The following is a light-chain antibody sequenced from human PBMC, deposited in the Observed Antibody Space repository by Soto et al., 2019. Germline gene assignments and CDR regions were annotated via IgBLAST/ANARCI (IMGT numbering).Light chain of an antibody. J-gene: IGKJ1*01. CDR1: QRISTY. CDR3: QQSYSTSRT. V-gene: IGKV1-39*01. Sequence: DIQMTQSPSSLSASVGDRVTITCRASQRISTYLNWYQQKPGKAPKLLIFAASTLQSGVPSRFSGSGSGTDFTLTISSLQLEDFATYYCQQSYSTSRTFGQGTKVEIK. CDR2: AAS.